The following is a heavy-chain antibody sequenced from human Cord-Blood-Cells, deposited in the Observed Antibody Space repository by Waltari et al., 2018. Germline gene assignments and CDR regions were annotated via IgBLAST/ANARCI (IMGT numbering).Heavy chain of an antibody. CDR1: VFTFSSYG. J-gene: IGHJ4*02. CDR2: ICDDGSNK. D-gene: IGHD6-19*01. Sequence: QVQLVESGGGVVQPGRSLRLSCAASVFTFSSYGMHWVRQGPGKGLEWVTVICDDGSNKNYADSVKVRFTISRDNSKNTLYLQMNSLRAEDTAVYYCASEGLWEQWLVCWGQGTLVTVSS. CDR3: ASEGLWEQWLVC. V-gene: IGHV3-33*01.